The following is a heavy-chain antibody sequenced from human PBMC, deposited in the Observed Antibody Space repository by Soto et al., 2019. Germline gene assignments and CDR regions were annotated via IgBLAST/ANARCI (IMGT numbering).Heavy chain of an antibody. Sequence: QVQLVQSGTEVKKPGSSVTVSCTASGGTFRNYPINWVRQAPGQGLEWMGSIFPLTDIPDYAQNFQARLTISADKSTSTSYMELSSLTSDDTAMYFCARGPLVVLNYVESWCQGTLVTVSS. CDR1: GGTFRNYP. CDR3: ARGPLVVLNYVES. J-gene: IGHJ4*02. V-gene: IGHV1-69*02. CDR2: IFPLTDIP.